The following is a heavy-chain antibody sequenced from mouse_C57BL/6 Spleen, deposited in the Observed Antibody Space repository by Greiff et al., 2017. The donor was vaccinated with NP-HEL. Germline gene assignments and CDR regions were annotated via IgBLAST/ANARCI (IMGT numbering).Heavy chain of an antibody. Sequence: QVQLQQPGAELVKPGASVKLSCKASGYTFTSYWMQWVKQRPGQGLEWIGEIDPSDSYTNYNQKFKGKATLTVDTSSSTAYMQLSSLTSEDSAVYYCARRAITTVVAGGFDVWGTGTTVTVSS. CDR3: ARRAITTVVAGGFDV. CDR1: GYTFTSYW. CDR2: IDPSDSYT. D-gene: IGHD1-1*01. J-gene: IGHJ1*03. V-gene: IGHV1-50*01.